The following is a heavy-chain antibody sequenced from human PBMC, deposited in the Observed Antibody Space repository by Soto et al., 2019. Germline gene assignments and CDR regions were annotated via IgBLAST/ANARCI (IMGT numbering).Heavy chain of an antibody. CDR2: IIPIFGTA. CDR1: GGTFSSYA. Sequence: GASVKVSCKASGGTFSSYAISWVRQAPGQGLEWMGGIIPIFGTANYAQKFQGRVTITADESTSTAYMELSSLRSEDTAVYYCARDRMKVPAASDASDIWGQGTMVTVSS. CDR3: ARDRMKVPAASDASDI. D-gene: IGHD2-2*01. J-gene: IGHJ3*02. V-gene: IGHV1-69*13.